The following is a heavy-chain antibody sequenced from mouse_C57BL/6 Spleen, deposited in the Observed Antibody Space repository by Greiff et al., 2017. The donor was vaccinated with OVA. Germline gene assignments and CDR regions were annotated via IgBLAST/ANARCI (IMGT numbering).Heavy chain of an antibody. CDR1: GYAFSSSW. J-gene: IGHJ2*01. CDR3: ASGITTVAPDY. CDR2: IYPGDGDT. D-gene: IGHD1-1*01. V-gene: IGHV1-82*01. Sequence: QVQLKESGPELVKPGASVKISCKASGYAFSSSWMNWVKQRPGKGLEWIGRIYPGDGDTNYNGKFKGKATLTADKSSSTAYMQLSSLTSEDSAVYFCASGITTVAPDYWGQGTTLTVSS.